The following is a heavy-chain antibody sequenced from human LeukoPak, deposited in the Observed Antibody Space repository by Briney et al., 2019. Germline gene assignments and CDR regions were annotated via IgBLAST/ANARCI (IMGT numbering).Heavy chain of an antibody. D-gene: IGHD1-26*01. J-gene: IGHJ3*01. CDR3: ATPWELLGNDAFDV. V-gene: IGHV1-2*02. Sequence: ASVKASCKASGYTFTGYYMHWVRQAPGQGLEWMGWINPNSGGTNYAQQFQGRVTMTRDTSISTVYMELSGLRSDDTAVYYCATPWELLGNDAFDVWGPGTIITVSS. CDR2: INPNSGGT. CDR1: GYTFTGYY.